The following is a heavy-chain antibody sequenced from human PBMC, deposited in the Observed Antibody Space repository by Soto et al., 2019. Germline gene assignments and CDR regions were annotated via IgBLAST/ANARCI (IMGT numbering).Heavy chain of an antibody. D-gene: IGHD2-2*01. J-gene: IGHJ6*02. CDR3: ARSQGSSTSLEIYYYYYYGMDV. V-gene: IGHV1-69*01. Sequence: QVQLVQSGAEVKKPGSSVKVSCKASGDTLSSYAISWVRQAPGQGLEWMGGIIPIPGTANYAQKFQGRVTITADESTSTACMELSSLRSEDTAVYYCARSQGSSTSLEIYYYYYYGMDVWGQGTTVTVSS. CDR2: IIPIPGTA. CDR1: GDTLSSYA.